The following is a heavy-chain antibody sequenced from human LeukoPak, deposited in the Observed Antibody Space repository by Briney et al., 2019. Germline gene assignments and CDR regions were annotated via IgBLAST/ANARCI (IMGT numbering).Heavy chain of an antibody. J-gene: IGHJ2*01. CDR3: ATPKQEGKGRWYHDL. Sequence: GGSLRLSCLTSGFSFSKYWMTWARQSPGKGLEWLANIGQDGSEQKYVDSVKGRFTISRDNAKNSLYLQMNRLRVEDTAVYYCATPKQEGKGRWYHDLWGRGTMVTVSP. CDR1: GFSFSKYW. D-gene: IGHD1-26*01. CDR2: IGQDGSEQ. V-gene: IGHV3-7*01.